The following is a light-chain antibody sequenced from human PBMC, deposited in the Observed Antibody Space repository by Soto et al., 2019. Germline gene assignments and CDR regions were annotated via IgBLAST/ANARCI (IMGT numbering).Light chain of an antibody. CDR3: NSYTGSSTYV. CDR1: SSDVGSYNR. V-gene: IGLV2-18*02. CDR2: EVS. J-gene: IGLJ1*01. Sequence: QSALTQPPSVSGSPGQSVAISCTGTSSDVGSYNRVSWYQQPPGAAPKLMIYEVSNRPSGVPDRFSGSKSGNTASLTISGLQAEDEAEYYCNSYTGSSTYVFVTGTKLTVL.